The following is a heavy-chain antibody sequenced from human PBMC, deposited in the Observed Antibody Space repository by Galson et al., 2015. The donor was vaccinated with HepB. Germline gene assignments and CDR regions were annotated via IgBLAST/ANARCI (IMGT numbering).Heavy chain of an antibody. CDR2: ISASSDTT. J-gene: IGHJ4*02. D-gene: IGHD2-2*01. Sequence: SLRLSCAASGFTFSDYAMDWVRLAPGKGLEWVSAISASSDTTKYADSVKGRFTISRDNSRNTLYLQMNSLRAEDTALYYCAKEGCTSAICYTNVWGQGTLVTVSS. CDR3: AKEGCTSAICYTNV. CDR1: GFTFSDYA. V-gene: IGHV3-23*01.